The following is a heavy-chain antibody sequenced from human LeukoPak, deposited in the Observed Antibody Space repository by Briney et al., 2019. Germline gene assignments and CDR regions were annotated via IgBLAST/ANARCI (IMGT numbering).Heavy chain of an antibody. J-gene: IGHJ6*02. CDR3: ARVVPAAMYGMDV. V-gene: IGHV3-66*01. D-gene: IGHD2-2*01. CDR1: GFTVSSNY. CDR2: IYSGGST. Sequence: GGSLRLSCAASGFTVSSNYMSWVRQAPGKGLEWDSVIYSGGSTYYADSVKGRFTISRDNSKNTLYLQMNSLRAEDTAVYYCARVVPAAMYGMDVWGQGTTVTVSS.